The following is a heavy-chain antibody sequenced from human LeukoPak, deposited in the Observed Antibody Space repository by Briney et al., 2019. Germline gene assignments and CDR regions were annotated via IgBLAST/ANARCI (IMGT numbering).Heavy chain of an antibody. J-gene: IGHJ6*03. CDR2: ISAYNGNT. CDR3: ARIRFLEWLLADYYYYMDV. CDR1: GYTFTSYG. V-gene: IGHV1-18*01. Sequence: ASVKVSCTASGYTFTSYGISWVRQAPGQGLEWMGWISAYNGNTDYAQKLQGRVTMTTDTSTSTAYMELRSLRSDDTAVYYCARIRFLEWLLADYYYYMDVWGKGTTVTVSS. D-gene: IGHD3-3*01.